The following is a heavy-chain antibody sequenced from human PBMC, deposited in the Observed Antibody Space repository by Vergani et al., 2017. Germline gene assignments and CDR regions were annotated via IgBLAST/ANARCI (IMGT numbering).Heavy chain of an antibody. CDR1: GFTFRSYA. CDR2: ISGSGGST. J-gene: IGHJ4*02. D-gene: IGHD2-2*01. Sequence: EVQLLESGGGLVQPGGSLRLSCAASGFTFRSYAMSWVRQAPGTGLEWVSAISGSGGSTYYADSVKGRFTISRDNSKNTLYLQMNSLRAEDTAVYYCAKEPQYYSSTSGYGPYFDYWGQGTLVTVSS. V-gene: IGHV3-23*01. CDR3: AKEPQYYSSTSGYGPYFDY.